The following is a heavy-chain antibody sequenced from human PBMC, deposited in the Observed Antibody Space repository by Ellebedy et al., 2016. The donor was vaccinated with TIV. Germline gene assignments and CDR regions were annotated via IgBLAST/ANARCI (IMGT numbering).Heavy chain of an antibody. D-gene: IGHD3-10*01. CDR1: GYSFTSYW. J-gene: IGHJ6*02. CDR2: IYPGDSDT. Sequence: GESLKISXKGSGYSFTSYWIGWVRQMPGKGLEWMGIIYPGDSDTRYSPSFQGQVTISADKSISTAYLQWSSLKASDTAMYYCARHEIGELFPYYGMDVWGQGTTVTVSS. V-gene: IGHV5-51*01. CDR3: ARHEIGELFPYYGMDV.